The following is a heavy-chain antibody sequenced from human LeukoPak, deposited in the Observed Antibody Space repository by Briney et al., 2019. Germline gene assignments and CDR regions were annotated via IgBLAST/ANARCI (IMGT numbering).Heavy chain of an antibody. CDR3: ARYYGGYDYYFDY. D-gene: IGHD5-12*01. Sequence: PSETLSLTCTVSGGSISSYYWSWIRQPPGKGLEWIGEINHSGSTNYNPSLKSRVTISVDTSKNQFSLKLSSVTAADTAVYYCARYYGGYDYYFDYWGQGTLVTVSS. CDR1: GGSISSYY. V-gene: IGHV4-34*01. J-gene: IGHJ4*02. CDR2: INHSGST.